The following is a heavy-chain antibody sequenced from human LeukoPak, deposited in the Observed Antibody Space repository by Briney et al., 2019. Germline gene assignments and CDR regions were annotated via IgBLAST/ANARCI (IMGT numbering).Heavy chain of an antibody. CDR1: GYTFTSYG. Sequence: ASVKVSCKASGYTFTSYGISWVRQAPGQGLEWMGWISAYNGNTKYAQKLQGRITMTTDTSTSTAYMELRSLRSDDTAVYYCARPYYDSSAPPYDYWGQGTLVTVSS. CDR2: ISAYNGNT. D-gene: IGHD3-22*01. V-gene: IGHV1-18*01. CDR3: ARPYYDSSAPPYDY. J-gene: IGHJ4*02.